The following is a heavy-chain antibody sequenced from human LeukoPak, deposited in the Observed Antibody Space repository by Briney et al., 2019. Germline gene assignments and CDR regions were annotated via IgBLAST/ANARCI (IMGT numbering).Heavy chain of an antibody. D-gene: IGHD2/OR15-2a*01. V-gene: IGHV3-74*01. J-gene: IGHJ4*02. CDR1: GFTFSTYL. Sequence: GGSLRLSCAASGFTFSTYLMHWVRQAPGKGLVWVSRINTEGSTTDYADSVKGRFTISRDSAKNTLYLQMNSLRAEDTAVYYCAREEYTNGYYFDYWGQGTLVTVSS. CDR2: INTEGSTT. CDR3: AREEYTNGYYFDY.